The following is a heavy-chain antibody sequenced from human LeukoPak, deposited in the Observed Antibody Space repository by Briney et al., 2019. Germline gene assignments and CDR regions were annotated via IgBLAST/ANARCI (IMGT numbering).Heavy chain of an antibody. CDR2: INPSGSST. CDR3: ARGGPSYDILTAYNDYDYDAMDV. J-gene: IGHJ6*02. V-gene: IGHV1-46*04. D-gene: IGHD3-9*01. Sequence: ASVKVSCKASGYSFSRYFIHWVRQAPGQGLEWMGLINPSGSSTSYAQRLQGRVTMTWDTSTSTVYMDLSSLRSEDTAVYYCARGGPSYDILTAYNDYDYDAMDVWGQGTTVTVSS. CDR1: GYSFSRYF.